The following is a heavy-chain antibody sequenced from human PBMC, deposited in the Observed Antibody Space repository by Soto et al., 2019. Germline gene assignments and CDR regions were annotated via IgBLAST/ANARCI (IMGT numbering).Heavy chain of an antibody. CDR1: GFTFSSYG. Sequence: GGSLRLSCAASGFTFSSYGMHWVRQAPGKGLEWVAVIWYDGSNKYYADSVKGRFTISRDNSKNTLYLQMNSLRAEDTAVYYCARGFRNWNYKLFDYWGQGTLVTVSS. J-gene: IGHJ4*02. CDR3: ARGFRNWNYKLFDY. D-gene: IGHD1-7*01. CDR2: IWYDGSNK. V-gene: IGHV3-33*01.